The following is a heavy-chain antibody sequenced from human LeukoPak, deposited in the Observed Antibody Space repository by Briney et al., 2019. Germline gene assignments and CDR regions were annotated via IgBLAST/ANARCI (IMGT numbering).Heavy chain of an antibody. CDR2: IYPGDSET. CDR3: VRSPVVVIKLSSAYFDI. CDR1: GYSFTTYW. J-gene: IGHJ2*01. V-gene: IGHV5-51*06. D-gene: IGHD3-22*01. Sequence: GESLKISCKGSGYSFTTYWIGWVRQMPGKGLEWMGIIYPGDSETRYSPSFQGQVTISADKSNNTAYLQWSSLKASDTAMYYCVRSPVVVIKLSSAYFDIWGRGTLVTVSS.